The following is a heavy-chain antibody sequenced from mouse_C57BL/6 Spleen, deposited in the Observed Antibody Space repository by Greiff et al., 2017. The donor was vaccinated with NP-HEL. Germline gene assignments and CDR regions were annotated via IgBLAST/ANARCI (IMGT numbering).Heavy chain of an antibody. Sequence: QVQLKQSGAELVMPGASVKLSCKASGYTFTSYWMHWVKQRPGQGLEWIGEIDPSDSYTNYNQKFKGKSTLTVDKSSSTAYMQLSSLTSEDSAVYYCARSGYGSSYGFDYWGQGTTLTVSS. CDR2: IDPSDSYT. CDR3: ARSGYGSSYGFDY. D-gene: IGHD1-1*01. J-gene: IGHJ2*01. V-gene: IGHV1-69*01. CDR1: GYTFTSYW.